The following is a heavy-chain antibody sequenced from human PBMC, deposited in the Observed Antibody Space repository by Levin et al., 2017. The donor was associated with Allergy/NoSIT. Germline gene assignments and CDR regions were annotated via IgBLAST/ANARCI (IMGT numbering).Heavy chain of an antibody. CDR3: ARYYYLGGPSFDY. D-gene: IGHD3-16*01. V-gene: IGHV3-7*04. CDR2: IKEDGSEK. J-gene: IGHJ4*02. CDR1: GFTFSSYW. Sequence: GGSLRLSCAASGFTFSSYWMSWVRQAPGKGLEWVANIKEDGSEKYYVDSVKGRFTISRDNAKNSLYLQMNSLRVEDTAVYYCARYYYLGGPSFDYWGQGTLVTVSS.